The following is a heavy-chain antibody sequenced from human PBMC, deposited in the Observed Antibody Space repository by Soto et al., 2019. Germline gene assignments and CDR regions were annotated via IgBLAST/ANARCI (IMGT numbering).Heavy chain of an antibody. CDR2: TYYRSKWYN. V-gene: IGHV6-1*01. D-gene: IGHD6-6*01. CDR1: GDSVSSNSAA. Sequence: SQTLSLTCAISGDSVSSNSAAWNWIRRSPSRGLEWLGRTYYRSKWYNDYAVSVRSRITINPDTSKNQFSLQLNSVTPEDTAVYYCARDRIAARLHYYYGMDVWGQGTTVTVSS. J-gene: IGHJ6*02. CDR3: ARDRIAARLHYYYGMDV.